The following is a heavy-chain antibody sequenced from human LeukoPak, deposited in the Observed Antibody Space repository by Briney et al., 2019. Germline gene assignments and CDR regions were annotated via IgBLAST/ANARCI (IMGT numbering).Heavy chain of an antibody. Sequence: GGSLRLSCAASGFTFSDYYMSWIRQAPGKGLEWVSYISSSGSTIYYADSVKGRFTISRDNAKNSLYLQMTSLRAEDTAVYYCARDPLRPGYYYDSSGYYGAWGQGTLVTVSS. V-gene: IGHV3-11*01. CDR2: ISSSGSTI. D-gene: IGHD3-22*01. CDR3: ARDPLRPGYYYDSSGYYGA. CDR1: GFTFSDYY. J-gene: IGHJ5*02.